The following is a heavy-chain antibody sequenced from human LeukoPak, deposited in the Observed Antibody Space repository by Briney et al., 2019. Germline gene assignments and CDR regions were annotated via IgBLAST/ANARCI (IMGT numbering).Heavy chain of an antibody. J-gene: IGHJ3*02. CDR3: VGGNSGGYAFDI. V-gene: IGHV4-59*01. Sequence: RSSETLSLTCTVSGASISSYYWSWIRQPPGKGLEWIGYIYYSGSTNYNPSLKSRVTISVDTSKNQFSLKLSSVTAADTAVYYCVGGNSGGYAFDIWGQGTMVTVSS. CDR1: GASISSYY. CDR2: IYYSGST. D-gene: IGHD4-23*01.